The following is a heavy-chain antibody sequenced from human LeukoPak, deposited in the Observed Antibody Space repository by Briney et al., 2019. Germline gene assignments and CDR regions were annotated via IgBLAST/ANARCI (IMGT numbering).Heavy chain of an antibody. CDR3: ARHGKGREPQDAFDI. J-gene: IGHJ3*02. V-gene: IGHV4-59*11. D-gene: IGHD1-26*01. CDR2: IYYSGST. CDR1: GGSISSHY. Sequence: SETLSLTCTVSGGSISSHYWSWIRQPPGKGLEWIGYIYYSGSTNYNPSLKSRVTISVGTSKNQFSLKLSSVTAADTAVYYCARHGKGREPQDAFDIWGQGTVVTVSS.